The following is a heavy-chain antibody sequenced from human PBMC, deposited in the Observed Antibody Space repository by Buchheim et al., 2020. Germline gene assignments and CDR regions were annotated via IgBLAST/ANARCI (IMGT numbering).Heavy chain of an antibody. CDR3: GNWIEGRPR. J-gene: IGHJ4*02. Sequence: EVQLVESGGGLVHPGGSLRLSCAASGLIFNDHDVDWVRQAPGKGLEWVGRSRSKVHTFTTEYAASVKGRFIISRDGSKHALYLQINSLRIEDTAMYYCGNWIEGRPRWGRGTL. D-gene: IGHD6-6*01. CDR1: GLIFNDHD. V-gene: IGHV3-72*01. CDR2: SRSKVHTFTT.